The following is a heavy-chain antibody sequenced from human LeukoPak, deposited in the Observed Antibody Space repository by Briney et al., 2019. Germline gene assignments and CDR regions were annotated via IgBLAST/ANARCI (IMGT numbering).Heavy chain of an antibody. J-gene: IGHJ6*02. Sequence: SVKVSCKASGGIFSSYAISWVRQAPGQGLEWMGGIIPIFGTPNYAQKFQGRVTITADESTSTAYMELSSLRSEDTAVYYCARVVLGRRWLQSSYYYGMDVWGQGTTVTVTS. CDR3: ARVVLGRRWLQSSYYYGMDV. V-gene: IGHV1-69*13. CDR2: IIPIFGTP. D-gene: IGHD5-24*01. CDR1: GGIFSSYA.